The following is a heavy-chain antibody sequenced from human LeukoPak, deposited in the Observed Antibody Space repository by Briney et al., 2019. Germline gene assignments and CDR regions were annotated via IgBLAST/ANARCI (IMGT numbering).Heavy chain of an antibody. CDR2: IIAILDTA. V-gene: IGHV1-69*04. J-gene: IGHJ5*02. CDR1: GGTFSSYA. D-gene: IGHD5-12*01. CDR3: VRSGYDYDWFDP. Sequence: SVKVSCKASGGTFSSYAISWVRQAPGQGLEWMGRIIAILDTAHYAQKFQGRFTITADKSTTTVYMELSSLRSGDTAVYYCVRSGYDYDWFDPWGQGTLVTVSS.